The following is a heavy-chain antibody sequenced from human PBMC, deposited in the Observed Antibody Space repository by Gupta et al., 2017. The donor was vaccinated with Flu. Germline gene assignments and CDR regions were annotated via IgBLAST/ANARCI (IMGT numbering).Heavy chain of an antibody. D-gene: IGHD1-26*01. V-gene: IGHV4-38-2*02. CDR2: IYHSGST. Sequence: QVQLQESGPGLVKPSETLFLTCAVSGYSISSGYYWGWIRQPPGKGLEWIGSIYHSGSTYYNPSLKSRVTISVDTSKNQFSLKLSSVTAADTAVYYCAREGSGSYYPFSFDYGGQGTLVTVSS. J-gene: IGHJ4*02. CDR3: AREGSGSYYPFSFDY. CDR1: GYSISSGYY.